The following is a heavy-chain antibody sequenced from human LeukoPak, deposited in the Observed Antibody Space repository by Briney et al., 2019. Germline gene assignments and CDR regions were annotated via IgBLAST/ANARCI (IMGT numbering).Heavy chain of an antibody. CDR1: GFTFSSYA. D-gene: IGHD3-9*01. CDR3: AKDLLTEYGWFDP. Sequence: PGGSLRLSCAASGFTFSSYAMIWVRRAPGKGLEWISVISGSSGNIFYADSVKGRFTVSRDNSESTLSLQMSSLRAEDTAVYYCAKDLLTEYGWFDPWGQGTLVTVSS. V-gene: IGHV3-23*01. J-gene: IGHJ5*02. CDR2: ISGSSGNI.